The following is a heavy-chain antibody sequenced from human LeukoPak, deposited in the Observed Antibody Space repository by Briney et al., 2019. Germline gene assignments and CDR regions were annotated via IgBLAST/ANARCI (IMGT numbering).Heavy chain of an antibody. CDR1: GFTFDDYG. CDR3: ARYCSSTSRYYYYYMDV. V-gene: IGHV3-20*04. Sequence: GGSLRLSCAASGFTFDDYGMSWVRQAPGKGLEWVSGINWNGGSTGYADSVKGRFTISRDNAKNSLYLQMNSLRAEDTALYYCARYCSSTSRYYYYYMDVWGKGPTVSVSS. CDR2: INWNGGST. J-gene: IGHJ6*03. D-gene: IGHD2-2*01.